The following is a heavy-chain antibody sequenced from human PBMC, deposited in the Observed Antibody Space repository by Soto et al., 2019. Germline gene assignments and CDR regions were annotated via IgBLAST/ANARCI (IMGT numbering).Heavy chain of an antibody. D-gene: IGHD3-22*01. J-gene: IGHJ5*02. CDR1: GFTFSNYA. V-gene: IGHV3-23*01. CDR2: ISGSGGRT. Sequence: GGSLRLSCAASGFTFSNYAMSWVRQAPGKGLEWVSAISGSGGRTYYADSVKGRFTISRDNSKNTLYLQMNSLRAEDTAVYYCAKDDNYYDSSGRPNWFDPWGQGTLVTVS. CDR3: AKDDNYYDSSGRPNWFDP.